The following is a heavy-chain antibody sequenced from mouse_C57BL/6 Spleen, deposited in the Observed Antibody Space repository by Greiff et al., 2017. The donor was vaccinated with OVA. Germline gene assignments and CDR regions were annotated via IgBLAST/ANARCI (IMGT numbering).Heavy chain of an antibody. J-gene: IGHJ2*01. Sequence: QVQLQQPGAELVRPGTSVKLSCKASGYTFTSYWMHWVKQRPGQGLEWIGVIDPSDSYTNYNQKFKGKATLTVDTSSSTAYMQLSSLTSEDSAVYYCARFQRLYYFDYWGQGTTLTVSS. CDR1: GYTFTSYW. CDR2: IDPSDSYT. CDR3: ARFQRLYYFDY. V-gene: IGHV1-59*01.